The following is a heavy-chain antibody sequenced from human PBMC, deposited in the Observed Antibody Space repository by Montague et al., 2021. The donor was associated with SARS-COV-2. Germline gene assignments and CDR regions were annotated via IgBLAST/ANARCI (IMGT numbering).Heavy chain of an antibody. CDR2: ICTSGAS. J-gene: IGHJ4*02. D-gene: IGHD4-17*01. CDR3: ARFTAVTFSFDF. V-gene: IGHV4-61*02. Sequence: TLSLTCTVSGDAISSPGYYWSWVRQPAGKGLEWIGRICTSGASHYNPSLKSRVTISVDTSKNQFSLKLNSVTAADTAVYYCARFTAVTFSFDFWGQGTLVPVSS. CDR1: GDAISSPGYY.